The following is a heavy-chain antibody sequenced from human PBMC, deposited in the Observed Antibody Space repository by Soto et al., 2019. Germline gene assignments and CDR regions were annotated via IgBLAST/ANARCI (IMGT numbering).Heavy chain of an antibody. J-gene: IGHJ6*02. Sequence: GGSLRLSCAASGFSFRNAWMSWVRQAPGKGLEWVGHIKSQGDGGTRDYAAPVKGGFTISRDDSKNTLFLQMNSLKNEDTAVYFCTTDLQAYCDGTTCYAGNYYYDDMDVWGQGTTVTVSS. V-gene: IGHV3-15*01. CDR3: TTDLQAYCDGTTCYAGNYYYDDMDV. CDR2: IKSQGDGGTR. D-gene: IGHD2-2*01. CDR1: GFSFRNAW.